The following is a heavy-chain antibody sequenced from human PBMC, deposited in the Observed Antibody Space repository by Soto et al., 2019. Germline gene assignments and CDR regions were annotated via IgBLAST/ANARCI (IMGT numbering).Heavy chain of an antibody. V-gene: IGHV1-69*02. CDR1: GGTFSSYT. Sequence: SVKVSCKASGGTFSSYTISWVRQAPGQGLEWMGRIIPILGIANYAQKFQGRVTITADKSTSTAYMELSSLRSEDTAVYYCARSEDYGDYIPGGEYYFDYWGQATLVTVSS. CDR2: IIPILGIA. D-gene: IGHD4-17*01. J-gene: IGHJ4*02. CDR3: ARSEDYGDYIPGGEYYFDY.